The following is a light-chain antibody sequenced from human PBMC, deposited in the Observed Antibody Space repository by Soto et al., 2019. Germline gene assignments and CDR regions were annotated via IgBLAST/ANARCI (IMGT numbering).Light chain of an antibody. V-gene: IGKV3-15*01. J-gene: IGKJ5*01. CDR1: QSVSSN. Sequence: EIVMTQSPATVSVAPGERATLSCRASQSVSSNLAWYQQKPGQAPRPLIYGASTRATGIPARFSGSGSGTEFTLNISSLQSEDFAVYYCQQYNNWLITFGQGTRLEIK. CDR3: QQYNNWLIT. CDR2: GAS.